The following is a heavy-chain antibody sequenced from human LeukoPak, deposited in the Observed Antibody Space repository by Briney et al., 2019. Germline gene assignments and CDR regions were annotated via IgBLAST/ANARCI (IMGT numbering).Heavy chain of an antibody. D-gene: IGHD4-11*01. CDR2: ISYDGSNR. CDR1: GFTFSSYG. J-gene: IGHJ4*02. CDR3: ARVADFYSNYDY. Sequence: GGSLRLSCAASGFTFSSYGMHWVRQAPGKGPEWVAVISYDGSNRYYADSVKGRFTISRDNSKNTLYLQMNSLRAEDTAVYYCARVADFYSNYDYWGQGTLVTVSS. V-gene: IGHV3-30*03.